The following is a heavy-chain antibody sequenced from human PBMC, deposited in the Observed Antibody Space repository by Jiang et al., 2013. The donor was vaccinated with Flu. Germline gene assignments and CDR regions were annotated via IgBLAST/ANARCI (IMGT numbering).Heavy chain of an antibody. D-gene: IGHD6-25*01. CDR2: VYYSGTT. J-gene: IGHJ5*02. Sequence: SLTCSVSGGSVRSGDYYWSWIRQPPGKRLEWIGLVYYSGTTDYNPSLGSRVTISVDTSKNQFSLNLSSVTAADTAVYYCVRETVGSAHYNWLDVWGQGTLVTVSS. CDR1: GGSVRSGDYY. V-gene: IGHV4-61*08. CDR3: VRETVGSAHYNWLDV.